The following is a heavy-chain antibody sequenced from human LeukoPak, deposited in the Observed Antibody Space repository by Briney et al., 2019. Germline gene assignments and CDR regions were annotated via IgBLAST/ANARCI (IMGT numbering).Heavy chain of an antibody. J-gene: IGHJ4*02. D-gene: IGHD3-16*02. Sequence: SSETLSLTCTVSGGSISSGDYYWSWIRQPPGKGLEWIGYIYYSGSTNYNPSLKSRVTISVDTSKNQFSLKLSSVTAADTAVYSCARYIWGSYPTFEDYWGQGTLVTVSS. CDR2: IYYSGST. CDR1: GGSISSGDYY. CDR3: ARYIWGSYPTFEDY. V-gene: IGHV4-61*08.